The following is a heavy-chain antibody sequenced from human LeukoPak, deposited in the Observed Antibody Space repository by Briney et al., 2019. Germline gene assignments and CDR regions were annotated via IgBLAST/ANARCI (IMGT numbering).Heavy chain of an antibody. D-gene: IGHD1-26*01. CDR2: ISAYNGDT. V-gene: IGHV1-18*01. CDR3: ARDKGKWEHWRYFDY. Sequence: GASVNVSCKASGYTFRSYGISWVRQAPGQGREWMGWISAYNGDTNYAQSLQGRGTMTTETSTNTAYMELRSLRSDDTALYFCARDKGKWEHWRYFDYWGQGTLVTVSS. CDR1: GYTFRSYG. J-gene: IGHJ4*02.